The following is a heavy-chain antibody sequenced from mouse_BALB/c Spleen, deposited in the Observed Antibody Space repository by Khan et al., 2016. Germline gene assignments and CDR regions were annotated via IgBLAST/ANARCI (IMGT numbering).Heavy chain of an antibody. V-gene: IGHV1-9*01. Sequence: QVQLQQSGAELMKPGASVKISCKATGYTFGSYWIEWVKQRPGHGLEWIGEILPGSGSTNYNENFKVTATLTADTSSNTAYMQLRSLTSEDSAVYYCARGAYWGQGTLVTVSA. CDR2: ILPGSGST. J-gene: IGHJ3*01. CDR1: GYTFGSYW. CDR3: ARGAY.